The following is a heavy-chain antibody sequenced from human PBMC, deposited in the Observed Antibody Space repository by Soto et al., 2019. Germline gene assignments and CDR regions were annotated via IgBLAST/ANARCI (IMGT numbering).Heavy chain of an antibody. V-gene: IGHV3-13*01. J-gene: IGHJ2*01. CDR2: IGTAGET. CDR1: GFTFSSYD. D-gene: IGHD3-3*01. CDR3: VRDLRAYDCYWYFDL. Sequence: EVQLVESGGGLVQPGGSLRLSCAASGFTFSSYDMQWVRQATGKGLEWVSGIGTAGETYYPGSVKGRFTISRENAKNSLYLQMNSLRAGDTAVYYCVRDLRAYDCYWYFDLWGRGTLVTVSS.